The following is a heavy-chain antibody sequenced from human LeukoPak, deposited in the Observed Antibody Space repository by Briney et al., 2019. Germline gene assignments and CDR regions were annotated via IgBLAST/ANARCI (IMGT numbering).Heavy chain of an antibody. CDR2: IWYDGSNK. Sequence: GGSLRLSCAASGFTFSSYVMHWVRQAPGKGLEWVAVIWYDGSNKYYADSVKGRFTISRDNSKNTLYLQMNSLRAEDTAVHYCARGNLLDTAMVDDYWGQGTLVTVSS. V-gene: IGHV3-33*01. CDR1: GFTFSSYV. CDR3: ARGNLLDTAMVDDY. J-gene: IGHJ4*02. D-gene: IGHD5-18*01.